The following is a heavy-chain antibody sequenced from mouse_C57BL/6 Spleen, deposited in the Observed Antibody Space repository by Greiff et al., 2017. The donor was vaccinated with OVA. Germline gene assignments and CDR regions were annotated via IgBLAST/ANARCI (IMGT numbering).Heavy chain of an antibody. CDR1: GFTFSDYG. D-gene: IGHD2-2*01. J-gene: IGHJ3*01. V-gene: IGHV5-17*01. CDR3: ARPMVRGAWFAY. CDR2: ISSGSSTI. Sequence: EVKLLESGGGLVKPGGSLKLSCAASGFTFSDYGMHWVRQAPEKGLEWVGYISSGSSTINYADTVKGRFTMARDTAKTTLFLQRTRLRSEDTAMYYCARPMVRGAWFAYWGQGTLVTVSA.